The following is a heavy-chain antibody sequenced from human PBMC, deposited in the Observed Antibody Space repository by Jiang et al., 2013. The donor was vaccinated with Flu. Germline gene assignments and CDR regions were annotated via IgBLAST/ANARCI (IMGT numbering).Heavy chain of an antibody. D-gene: IGHD1-26*01. Sequence: LEWMGWINTGNGNTKYSQKFQGRVTLTRDTSANTAYVELSSLTFEDTAVYYCARREVRHFDYWGQGTLVTVSS. V-gene: IGHV1-3*04. J-gene: IGHJ4*02. CDR2: INTGNGNT. CDR3: ARREVRHFDY.